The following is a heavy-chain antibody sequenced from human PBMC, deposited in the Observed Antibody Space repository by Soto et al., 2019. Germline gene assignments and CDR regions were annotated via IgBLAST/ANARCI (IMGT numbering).Heavy chain of an antibody. D-gene: IGHD4-4*01. CDR1: GFTFDDYA. V-gene: IGHV3-9*01. CDR3: ARGNVYSIYQYMDV. J-gene: IGHJ6*03. Sequence: EVQLVESGGGLVQPGRSLRLSCAASGFTFDDYAMHWVRQAPGKGLEWVSGISWNSGNMGYEDSVKGRFTISRDSAKNSLYLQMNSLRVDDTALYYCARGNVYSIYQYMDVWGKGTTVIVSS. CDR2: ISWNSGNM.